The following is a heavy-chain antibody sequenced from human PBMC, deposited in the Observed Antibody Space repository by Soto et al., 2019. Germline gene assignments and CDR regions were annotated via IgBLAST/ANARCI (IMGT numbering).Heavy chain of an antibody. CDR3: ARGSHFDWLFLHDY. D-gene: IGHD3-9*01. CDR1: GYTFTGYY. V-gene: IGHV1-2*04. Sequence: ASVKVSCKASGYTFTGYYMHWVRQAPGQGLEWMGWINPNSGGTNYAQEFQGWVTMTRDTSISTAYMELSRLGSDDTAVYYCARGSHFDWLFLHDYWGQGTLVTVSS. J-gene: IGHJ4*02. CDR2: INPNSGGT.